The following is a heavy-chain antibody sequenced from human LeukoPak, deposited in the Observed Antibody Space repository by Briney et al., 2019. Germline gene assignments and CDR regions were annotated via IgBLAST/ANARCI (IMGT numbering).Heavy chain of an antibody. CDR3: ARQVYCSSTSCYSYYFDY. V-gene: IGHV4-4*07. J-gene: IGHJ4*02. Sequence: PSETLSLTCTVSGGSISSYYWSWIRQPAGKGLEWIGRIYTSGSTNYNPSLKSRVTISVDTSKNQFSLKLSSVTAADTAVYYCARQVYCSSTSCYSYYFDYWGQGTLVTVSS. CDR2: IYTSGST. CDR1: GGSISSYY. D-gene: IGHD2-2*01.